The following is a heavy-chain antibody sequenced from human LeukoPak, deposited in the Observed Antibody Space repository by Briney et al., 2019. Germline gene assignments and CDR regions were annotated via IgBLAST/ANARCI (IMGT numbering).Heavy chain of an antibody. CDR3: ARGASRVTGDF. V-gene: IGHV1-46*01. Sequence: GASVKVSCTASGYTFTSYYMHWVRQAPGQGLEWMGIINPSGGSTSYAQKFQGRVTMTRDMSTSTVYMELSSLRTEDTAVYYCARGASRVTGDFWGQGTLVTVSS. CDR1: GYTFTSYY. CDR2: INPSGGST. D-gene: IGHD2-8*02. J-gene: IGHJ4*02.